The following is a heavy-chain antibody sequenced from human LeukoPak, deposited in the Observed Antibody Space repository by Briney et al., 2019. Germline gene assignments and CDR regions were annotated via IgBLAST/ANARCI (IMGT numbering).Heavy chain of an antibody. V-gene: IGHV1-24*01. CDR2: FDPEDGET. D-gene: IGHD3-10*01. CDR3: ATPLSSDVWFGELAY. Sequence: ASVKVSCKVSGYTLTELSMHWVRQAPGKGLEWMGGFDPEDGETIYAQKFQGRVTMTEDTSTDTAYMELSSLRSEDTAVYYCATPLSSDVWFGELAYWGQGTLVTVSS. J-gene: IGHJ4*02. CDR1: GYTLTELS.